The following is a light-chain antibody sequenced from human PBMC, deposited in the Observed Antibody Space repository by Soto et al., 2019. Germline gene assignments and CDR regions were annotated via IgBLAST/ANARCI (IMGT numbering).Light chain of an antibody. CDR1: SSDVGGYNY. J-gene: IGLJ2*01. CDR3: ISYAGSNKPA. Sequence: QSVLTQPPSASGSPGQSVASSCSGTSSDVGGYNYVSWYQQHPGKAPKLMIYDVNKRPSGVPDRFSGSKSGNTASLTVSGLQAEDEADYYCISYAGSNKPAFGGGTKLTVL. V-gene: IGLV2-8*01. CDR2: DVN.